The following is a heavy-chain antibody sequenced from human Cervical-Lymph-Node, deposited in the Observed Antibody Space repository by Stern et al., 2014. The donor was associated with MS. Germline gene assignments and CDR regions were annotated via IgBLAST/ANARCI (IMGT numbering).Heavy chain of an antibody. D-gene: IGHD5-12*01. V-gene: IGHV4-4*02. CDR3: ASKSPSGWLGLNYYYYGMDV. J-gene: IGHJ6*02. Sequence: QVQLVQSGPGLVKPSGTLSLTCAVSGGSISSSNWWSWVRQPPGKGLEWXGEIFHSGSTNYNPSLKSRVTISVDKSKNQFSLKLSSVTAADTAVYYCASKSPSGWLGLNYYYYGMDVWGQGTTVTVSS. CDR1: GGSISSSNW. CDR2: IFHSGST.